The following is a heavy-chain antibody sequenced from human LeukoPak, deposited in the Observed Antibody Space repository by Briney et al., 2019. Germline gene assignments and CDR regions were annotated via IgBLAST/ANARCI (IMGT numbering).Heavy chain of an antibody. CDR3: ARAGRIYNWFDP. CDR2: INPNSGNT. Sequence: GASVKVSCKASGYTFPGYYMHWVRQAPGQGLEWMGWINPNSGNTGYAQKFQGRVTMTRNTSISTAYMELSSLRSEDTAVYYCARAGRIYNWFDPWGQGTLVTVSS. J-gene: IGHJ5*02. V-gene: IGHV1-8*02. CDR1: GYTFPGYY.